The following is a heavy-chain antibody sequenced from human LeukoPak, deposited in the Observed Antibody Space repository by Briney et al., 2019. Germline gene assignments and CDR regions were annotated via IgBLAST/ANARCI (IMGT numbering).Heavy chain of an antibody. D-gene: IGHD5-24*01. J-gene: IGHJ4*02. V-gene: IGHV1-3*01. CDR3: AMSVEMPPIPSFDY. CDR1: GYIFTPHH. Sequence: ASVKVSCKTSGYIFTPHHIHWMRQAPGQGLELLGWVSAANNPEYSQKFQGRVVITRGASATTSYLELSSLRSEDTAVYYCAMSVEMPPIPSFDYWGQGTLATVSS. CDR2: VSAANNP.